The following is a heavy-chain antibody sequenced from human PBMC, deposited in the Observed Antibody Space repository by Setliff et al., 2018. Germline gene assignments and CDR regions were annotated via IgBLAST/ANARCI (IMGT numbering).Heavy chain of an antibody. CDR3: ARGRGFSGLESTVDFFEY. CDR1: GYRFNTHD. V-gene: IGHV1-8*01. D-gene: IGHD6-19*01. Sequence: ASVKVSCKASGYRFNTHDINWVRQAPGQGLEWMGWMNPNNDDTGSAHKFQDRVTMTVNRAVSTAYLELSGLTPDDTAVYFCARGRGFSGLESTVDFFEYWGPGTLVTVSS. CDR2: MNPNNDDT. J-gene: IGHJ4*02.